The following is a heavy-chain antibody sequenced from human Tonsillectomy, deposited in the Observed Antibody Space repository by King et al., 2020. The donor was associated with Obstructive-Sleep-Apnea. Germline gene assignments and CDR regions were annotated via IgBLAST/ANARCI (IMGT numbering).Heavy chain of an antibody. CDR1: GFTFDDYA. V-gene: IGHV3-9*01. D-gene: IGHD3-9*01. CDR2: ISWNSGSI. Sequence: GQLVQSGGGLVQPGGSLRLSCAASGFTFDDYAMHWVRQAPGKGLEWVSGISWNSGSIGYADSVKGRFTISRDNAKNSLYLQMNSLRAEDTALYYCAKGSYDILTGYSFDYWGQGTLVTVSS. J-gene: IGHJ4*02. CDR3: AKGSYDILTGYSFDY.